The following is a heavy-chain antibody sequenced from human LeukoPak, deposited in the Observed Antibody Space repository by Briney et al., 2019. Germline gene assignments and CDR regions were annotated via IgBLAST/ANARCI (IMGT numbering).Heavy chain of an antibody. Sequence: ASVKVSCKASGGTFSSYAISWVRQAPGQGLEWMGWINPNSGGTNYAQKFQGRVTMTRDTSISTAYMELSRLRSDDTAVYYCARVVRGIVAIDYWGQGTLVTVSS. V-gene: IGHV1-2*02. CDR1: GGTFSSYA. D-gene: IGHD5-12*01. J-gene: IGHJ4*02. CDR3: ARVVRGIVAIDY. CDR2: INPNSGGT.